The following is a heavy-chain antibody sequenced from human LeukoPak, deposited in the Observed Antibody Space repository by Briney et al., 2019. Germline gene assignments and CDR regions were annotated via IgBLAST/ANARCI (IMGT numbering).Heavy chain of an antibody. J-gene: IGHJ5*02. Sequence: SETLSLTCAVYGGSFSGYYWSWLRQPPGKGLEWIGEINHSGSTNYNPSLKSRGTISVDTSKNHFSLKLSSVTAADTAVYYCARALKYIAAAGRGDNWFDPWGQGTLVTVSS. CDR1: GGSFSGYY. V-gene: IGHV4-34*01. CDR2: INHSGST. CDR3: ARALKYIAAAGRGDNWFDP. D-gene: IGHD6-13*01.